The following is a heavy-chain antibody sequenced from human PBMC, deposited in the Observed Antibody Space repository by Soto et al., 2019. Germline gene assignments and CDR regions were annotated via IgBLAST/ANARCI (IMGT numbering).Heavy chain of an antibody. Sequence: SVKVSCKASGGTFSSYAISWVRQAPGQGLEWMGGIIPIFGTANYAQKFQGRVTITADESTSTAYMELSSLRSEDTAVYYCARVFLVVPAATLQYYYYGMDVWGQGTTVTVSS. CDR2: IIPIFGTA. CDR1: GGTFSSYA. CDR3: ARVFLVVPAATLQYYYYGMDV. V-gene: IGHV1-69*13. J-gene: IGHJ6*02. D-gene: IGHD2-2*01.